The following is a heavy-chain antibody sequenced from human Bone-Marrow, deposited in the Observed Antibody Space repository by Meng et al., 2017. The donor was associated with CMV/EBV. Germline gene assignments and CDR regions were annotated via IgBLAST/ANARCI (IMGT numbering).Heavy chain of an antibody. CDR3: ATVGASDAFDI. D-gene: IGHD1-26*01. V-gene: IGHV3-66*02. J-gene: IGHJ3*02. Sequence: GGSLRLSCAASGFTVSSNYMSWVRQAPGKGLEWVSVIYSGGSTYYADSVKGRFTISRDNSKNTLYLQMNSLRAEDTAVYYCATVGASDAFDIWGQGTLVTVSS. CDR2: IYSGGST. CDR1: GFTVSSNY.